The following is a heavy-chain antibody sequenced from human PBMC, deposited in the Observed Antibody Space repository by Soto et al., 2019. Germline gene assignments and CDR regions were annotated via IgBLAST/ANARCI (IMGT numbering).Heavy chain of an antibody. V-gene: IGHV1-18*01. Sequence: QVQLVQSGAEVKKPGASVRLSCKPSGYTFSTFGITWVRQAPGQGLEWMGWINTDNGDTNYAKNFQGRVTMTTDKSTNTAYMEMMSLRYDDTGVYYCARVCTAAGTGEIDKWGQGTPVTVSS. CDR1: GYTFSTFG. CDR2: INTDNGDT. J-gene: IGHJ4*02. CDR3: ARVCTAAGTGEIDK. D-gene: IGHD6-13*01.